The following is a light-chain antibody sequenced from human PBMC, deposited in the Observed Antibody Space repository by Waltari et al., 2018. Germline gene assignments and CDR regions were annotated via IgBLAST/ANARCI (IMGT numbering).Light chain of an antibody. V-gene: IGKV1-5*03. CDR1: QRISNW. CDR2: KAS. Sequence: DIQMTQSPSTLSESVGNRVTITCRASQRISNWLAWYLQRPGKAPKLLIYKASTLQSGVPSRFSGSGSGTEFSLTITNLQPDEFATYYGQQYDSYPYTFGQGTKVEIK. CDR3: QQYDSYPYT. J-gene: IGKJ2*01.